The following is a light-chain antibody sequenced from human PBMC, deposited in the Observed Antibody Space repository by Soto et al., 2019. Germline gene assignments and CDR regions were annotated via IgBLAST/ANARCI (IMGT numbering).Light chain of an antibody. Sequence: DVVITHSPLSLPATLGHPASISFMSNQTLVHSDGIAYFSWFQQRPGRSPRRLIYKVSNRDSGVPARVSGSGSGTAFALKISRVEAEDVGVYYCMKGTHWPINFGQGTRLEIK. CDR2: KVS. CDR3: MKGTHWPIN. V-gene: IGKV2-30*02. J-gene: IGKJ5*01. CDR1: QTLVHSDGIAY.